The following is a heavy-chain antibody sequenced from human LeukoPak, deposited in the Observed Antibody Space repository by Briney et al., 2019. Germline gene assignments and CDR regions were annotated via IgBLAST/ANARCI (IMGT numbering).Heavy chain of an antibody. CDR1: GGSISSYY. CDR3: ARAGVVPAADDAFDI. CDR2: IYYGGST. J-gene: IGHJ3*02. D-gene: IGHD2-2*01. V-gene: IGHV4-59*01. Sequence: SETLSLTCTVSGGSISSYYWSWIRQPPGKGLEWIGYIYYGGSTNYNPSLKSRVTISVDTSKNQFSLKLSSVTAADTAVYYCARAGVVPAADDAFDIWGQGTMVTVSS.